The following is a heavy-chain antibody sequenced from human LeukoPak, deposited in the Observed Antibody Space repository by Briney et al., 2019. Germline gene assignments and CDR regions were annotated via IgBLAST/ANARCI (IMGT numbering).Heavy chain of an antibody. CDR1: GFIFSSYA. CDR3: AKGYSYGY. J-gene: IGHJ4*02. D-gene: IGHD5-18*01. CDR2: MSGSCGST. V-gene: IGHV3-23*01. Sequence: QAGGPLRLSCAASGFIFSSYAMSWVRQAPGKGLEGLSAMSGSCGSTYYADSVKGRFTISRENPKNTMYLQMNSLRAEDTAVYYCAKGYSYGYWGQGTLVTVSS.